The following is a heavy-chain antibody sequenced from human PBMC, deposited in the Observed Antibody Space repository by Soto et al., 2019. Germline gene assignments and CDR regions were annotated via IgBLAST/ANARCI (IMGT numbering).Heavy chain of an antibody. CDR3: ARAGASDWNYISSSP. CDR2: ISAKSGDT. CDR1: GYTFATSG. V-gene: IGHV1-18*04. D-gene: IGHD1-7*01. J-gene: IGHJ5*02. Sequence: QIQLVQSGAEVKKPGASVKVSCKASGYTFATSGFIWVRQAPGQGLEWMGWISAKSGDTNYAQNLQGRVTMTTDTSTTTAYMELRSLTSDDTAVYYCARAGASDWNYISSSPCGQGTLVTVSS.